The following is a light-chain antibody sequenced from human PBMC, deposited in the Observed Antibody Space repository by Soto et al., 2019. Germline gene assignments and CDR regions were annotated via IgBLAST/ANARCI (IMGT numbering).Light chain of an antibody. CDR1: SSNVGKNF. J-gene: IGLJ2*01. CDR2: ANQ. V-gene: IGLV1-51*01. CDR3: GTWDSSLTIGVI. Sequence: QSVLTQPPSVSAAPGPKVSISCSGSSSNVGKNFVSWYQHVPGKAPKLLIYANQKRPSGIPDRVSASKSGTLATLDITGLQTGDEADYYCGTWDSSLTIGVIFGGGTKLTVL.